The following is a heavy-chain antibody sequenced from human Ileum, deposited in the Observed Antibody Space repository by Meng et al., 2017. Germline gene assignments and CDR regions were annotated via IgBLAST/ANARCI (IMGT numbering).Heavy chain of an antibody. CDR2: IKSTSEGGTT. D-gene: IGHD5-24*01. CDR1: GFIFSNAW. V-gene: IGHV3-15*01. Sequence: GESLKISCAASGFIFSNAWMSWVRQAPGKGLEWVGRIKSTSEGGTTDYAAAVKGRVTISRDDSKNTLYLQMNSLKSEDTAVYYCTTDRMGDGLSQFQHWGQGTLVTVSS. CDR3: TTDRMGDGLSQFQH. J-gene: IGHJ1*01.